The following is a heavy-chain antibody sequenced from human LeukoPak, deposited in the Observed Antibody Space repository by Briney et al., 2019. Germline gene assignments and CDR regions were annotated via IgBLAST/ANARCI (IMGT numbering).Heavy chain of an antibody. D-gene: IGHD3-16*01. Sequence: GGSLRLSCAGSGFTFSSFWMHWVRQAPGKGLVWVSRIDYGGTTTAYADSVKGRFTISRDNAKNTLFLQLNSLRVEDTAVYSCVRSRWGDFDLWGEGTWSPFPQ. CDR2: IDYGGTTT. CDR3: VRSRWGDFDL. CDR1: GFTFSSFW. V-gene: IGHV3-74*01. J-gene: IGHJ4*02.